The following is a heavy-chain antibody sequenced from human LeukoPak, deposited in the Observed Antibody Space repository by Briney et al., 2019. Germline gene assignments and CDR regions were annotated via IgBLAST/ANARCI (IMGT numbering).Heavy chain of an antibody. CDR3: ARVERLVGAKPYYFDY. CDR2: IYPDDSDT. V-gene: IGHV5-51*01. CDR1: GHTFTSYW. Sequence: GESLKISCKSSGHTFTSYWIGWVRQMPGKGLEWMGIIYPDDSDTRYSPSFQGQVTTSADKSIRTAYLQWSSLKASDTAMYYCARVERLVGAKPYYFDYWGQGTLVTVSS. J-gene: IGHJ4*02. D-gene: IGHD1-26*01.